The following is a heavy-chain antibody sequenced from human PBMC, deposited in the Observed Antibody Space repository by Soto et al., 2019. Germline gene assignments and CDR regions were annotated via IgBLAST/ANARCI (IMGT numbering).Heavy chain of an antibody. J-gene: IGHJ4*02. CDR2: ISSTTNYI. CDR1: GFTFTRYS. V-gene: IGHV3-21*06. CDR3: ARESEDLSSNLDY. Sequence: PGWSLRLSCAASGFTFTRYSMNWVRQAPGKGLEWVASISSTTNYIYYGESLKGRLTISRDNAKNSMYLQMNTLRAEDTAVYYCARESEDLSSNLDYWGQGTLVTVSS.